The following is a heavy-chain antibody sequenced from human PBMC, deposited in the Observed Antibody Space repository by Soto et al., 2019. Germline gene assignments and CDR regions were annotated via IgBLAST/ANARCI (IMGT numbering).Heavy chain of an antibody. CDR3: AKGIXYSSGWYFDL. CDR2: ISYDGSNK. J-gene: IGHJ2*01. Sequence: GGSLRLSCAASGFTFISYGMHWVLQAPGKGLEWVAVISYDGSNKYYADSVKGRFTISRDNSKNTLYLQMNSLRAEDTAVYYCAKGIXYSSGWYFDLWGRGTLVTVSS. D-gene: IGHD6-19*01. V-gene: IGHV3-30*18. CDR1: GFTFISYG.